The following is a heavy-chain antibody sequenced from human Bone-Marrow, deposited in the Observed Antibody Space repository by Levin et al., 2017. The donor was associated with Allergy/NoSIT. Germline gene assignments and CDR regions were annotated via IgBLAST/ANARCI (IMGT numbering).Heavy chain of an antibody. D-gene: IGHD1-26*01. CDR3: VRGGSGTYFSGYWF. V-gene: IGHV3-7*01. Sequence: LSLPCAASGFTFRASWMNWVRQAPGKGLEWVANIKEDGSEENFLDSVKGRFTISRDNARNSLYLQMNSLRADDTAVYYCVRGGSGTYFSGYWFWGQGTLVTVSS. CDR2: IKEDGSEE. J-gene: IGHJ4*02. CDR1: GFTFRASW.